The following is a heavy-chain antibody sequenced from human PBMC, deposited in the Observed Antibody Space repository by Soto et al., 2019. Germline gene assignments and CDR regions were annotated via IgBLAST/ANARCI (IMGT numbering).Heavy chain of an antibody. CDR3: PRDWMSASVAGYGDSYYYYGMEV. V-gene: IGHV4-61*01. Sequence: SETLSLTCTVSGGSVSSGSYYWSWIRQPPGKGLEWIGYIYYSGSTNYNPSLKSRVTISVDTSKNQFSLKLSSVTAADTAVYYCPRDWMSASVAGYGDSYYYYGMEVWGQGTPVTVSS. CDR1: GGSVSSGSYY. J-gene: IGHJ6*02. CDR2: IYYSGST. D-gene: IGHD6-19*01.